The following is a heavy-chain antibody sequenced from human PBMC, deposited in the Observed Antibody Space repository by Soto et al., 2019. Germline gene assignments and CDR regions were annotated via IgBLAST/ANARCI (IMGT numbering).Heavy chain of an antibody. D-gene: IGHD4-17*01. CDR3: AKDGYGDYHLYYYYYMDV. Sequence: GGSLRLSCAASGFTFSSYGMHWVRQAPGKGLEWVAVISYDGSNKYYADSVKGRFTISRDNSKNTLYLQMNSLRAEDTAVYYCAKDGYGDYHLYYYYYMDVWGKGTTVTVSS. CDR1: GFTFSSYG. J-gene: IGHJ6*03. CDR2: ISYDGSNK. V-gene: IGHV3-30*18.